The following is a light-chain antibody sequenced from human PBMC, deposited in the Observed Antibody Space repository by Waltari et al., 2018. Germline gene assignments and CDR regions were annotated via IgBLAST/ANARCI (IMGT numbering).Light chain of an antibody. CDR2: EVS. CDR3: SSYAGSNNVV. Sequence: QSALTQPPTASGSPGQSVTISCTGTSSDVGGYNYVSWYQQHPGKAPKLMIYEVSKRPSGVPDRCSGSKSLNTASLTVSGLQAEDEADYYCSSYAGSNNVVFGGGTKLTVL. CDR1: SSDVGGYNY. J-gene: IGLJ2*01. V-gene: IGLV2-8*01.